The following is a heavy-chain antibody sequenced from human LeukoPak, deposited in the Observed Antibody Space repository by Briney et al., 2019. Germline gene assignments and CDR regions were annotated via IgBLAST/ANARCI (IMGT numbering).Heavy chain of an antibody. V-gene: IGHV3-74*01. D-gene: IGHD1-26*01. J-gene: IGHJ4*01. CDR3: ARDLSVGSPFDH. CDR2: ITRDGSST. Sequence: SAESLRLSCAASGFAFSSYWLHWVRQAPRQGQVLVSRITRDGSSTSYADSVKRRFTISRDNAKNTLYLQMNSLRAEDTAVYYCARDLSVGSPFDHWGQGNLVPGFS. CDR1: GFAFSSYW.